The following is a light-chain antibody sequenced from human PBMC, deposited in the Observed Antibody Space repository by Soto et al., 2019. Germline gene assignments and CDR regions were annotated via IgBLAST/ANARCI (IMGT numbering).Light chain of an antibody. J-gene: IGKJ1*01. Sequence: EIVLTQSPGTLYLSPGEKATLSCTASQSVTSSYLAWYKQKRGQAPRLXIYGASSRATGIPDRFSVRGSGTEFTLTISRLEPEDFAVHYCQQYGSSPRACGQGTKVDIK. V-gene: IGKV3-20*01. CDR2: GAS. CDR3: QQYGSSPRA. CDR1: QSVTSSY.